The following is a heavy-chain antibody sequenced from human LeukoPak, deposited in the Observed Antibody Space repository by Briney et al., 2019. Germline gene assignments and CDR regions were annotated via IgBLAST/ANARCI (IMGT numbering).Heavy chain of an antibody. J-gene: IGHJ6*03. CDR1: GFTFSDTW. CDR2: IRSDGSDT. D-gene: IGHD6-13*01. V-gene: IGHV3-74*01. CDR3: ARDAAVQQLGYYYYYMDV. Sequence: GGSLRLSCAASGFTFSDTWMHWVRQAPGEGLVWVSSIRSDGSDTRYAESVKGRFTISRDSAKNSLYLQMNSLRAEDTAVYYCARDAAVQQLGYYYYYMDVWGKGITVTVSS.